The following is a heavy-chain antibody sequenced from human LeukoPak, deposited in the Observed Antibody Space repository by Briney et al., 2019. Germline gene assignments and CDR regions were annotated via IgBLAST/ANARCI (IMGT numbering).Heavy chain of an antibody. CDR1: GGSISSYY. J-gene: IGHJ4*02. Sequence: SETLSLTCTVSGGSISSYYWSWIRQPPGKGLEWIGYIYYSGSTNYNPSLKSRVTISVDTSKDQFSLKLSSVTAADTAVYYCGGFDCSGDCYSAFDYWGQGTLVTGSS. CDR3: GGFDCSGDCYSAFDY. D-gene: IGHD2-21*02. CDR2: IYYSGST. V-gene: IGHV4-59*08.